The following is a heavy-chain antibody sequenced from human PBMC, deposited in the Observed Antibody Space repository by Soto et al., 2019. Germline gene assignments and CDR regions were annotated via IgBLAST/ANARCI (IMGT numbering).Heavy chain of an antibody. D-gene: IGHD3-22*01. Sequence: PSVKVSCKASGGTFSSYAISWVRQAPGQGLEWMGWMNPNSGNTGYAQKFQGRVTMTRNTSISTAYMELSSLRSEDTAVYYCARVGYYYDSSGYYLSFDYWGQGTLVTVSS. CDR2: MNPNSGNT. V-gene: IGHV1-8*02. CDR1: GGTFSSYA. CDR3: ARVGYYYDSSGYYLSFDY. J-gene: IGHJ4*02.